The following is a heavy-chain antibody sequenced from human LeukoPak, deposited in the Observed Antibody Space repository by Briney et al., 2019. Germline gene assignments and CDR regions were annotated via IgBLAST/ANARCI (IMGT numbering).Heavy chain of an antibody. V-gene: IGHV3-30*02. CDR3: ALTSGYYYRDAFDI. J-gene: IGHJ3*02. D-gene: IGHD3-22*01. CDR1: GFTFSSYG. CDR2: IRYDGSNK. Sequence: GGSLRLSCAASGFTFSSYGMHWVRQAPGKGLEWVAFIRYDGSNKYYADSVKGRFTISRDNSKNTLYLQMNSLRAEDTAVYYCALTSGYYYRDAFDIWGQGTMVTVSS.